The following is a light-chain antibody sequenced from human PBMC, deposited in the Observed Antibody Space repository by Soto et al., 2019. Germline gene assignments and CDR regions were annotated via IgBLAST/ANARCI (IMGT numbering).Light chain of an antibody. CDR2: GAS. CDR3: QQYHNWPPYT. J-gene: IGKJ5*01. V-gene: IGKV3-15*01. CDR1: QSVSSN. Sequence: EIVMTQSPATLSVSPGERASLSYRASQSVSSNLAWYQQRPGQAPRLLIYGASNRATGIPARFSGSGSGTEFTLTISSLQSEDFVIYYCQQYHNWPPYTFGQGTRLEIK.